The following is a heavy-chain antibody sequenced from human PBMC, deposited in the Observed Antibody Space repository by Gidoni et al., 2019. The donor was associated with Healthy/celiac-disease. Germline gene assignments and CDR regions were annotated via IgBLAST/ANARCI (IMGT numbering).Heavy chain of an antibody. Sequence: QVQLVQSGAEVKKPGSSVKVSCKASGGTFSSYAISWVRQAPGQGLEWMGGIIPIFGTANYAQKFQGRVTITADESTSTAYMELSSLRSEDTAVYYCATGGLGYYDSSGTEPNFDYWGQGTLVTVSS. CDR2: IIPIFGTA. CDR1: GGTFSSYA. CDR3: ATGGLGYYDSSGTEPNFDY. V-gene: IGHV1-69*01. J-gene: IGHJ4*02. D-gene: IGHD3-22*01.